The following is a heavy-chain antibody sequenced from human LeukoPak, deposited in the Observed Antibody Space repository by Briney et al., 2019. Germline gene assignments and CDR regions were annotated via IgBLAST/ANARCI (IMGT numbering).Heavy chain of an antibody. Sequence: GESLRISCKGSGYSFTSYWISWVRQMPGKGLEWMGRIDPSDSYTNYSPSFQGHVTISADKSISTAYLQWSSLKASDTAMYYCASGGCSGGSCYSIDYWGQGTLVTVSS. D-gene: IGHD2-15*01. CDR3: ASGGCSGGSCYSIDY. CDR1: GYSFTSYW. J-gene: IGHJ4*02. V-gene: IGHV5-10-1*01. CDR2: IDPSDSYT.